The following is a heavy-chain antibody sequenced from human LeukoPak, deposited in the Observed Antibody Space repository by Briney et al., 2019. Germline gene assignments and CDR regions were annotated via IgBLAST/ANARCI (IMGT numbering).Heavy chain of an antibody. D-gene: IGHD3-10*01. CDR3: ARDLGRVGY. Sequence: ASVKVSCKASGYTLTGYYMHWLRQAPGQGLEWMGWINPNSGDTNYAQKFQGRVTMTRDMSTSTVYMELSSLRSEDTAVYYCARDLGRVGYWGQGTLVTVSS. CDR2: INPNSGDT. V-gene: IGHV1-2*02. CDR1: GYTLTGYY. J-gene: IGHJ4*02.